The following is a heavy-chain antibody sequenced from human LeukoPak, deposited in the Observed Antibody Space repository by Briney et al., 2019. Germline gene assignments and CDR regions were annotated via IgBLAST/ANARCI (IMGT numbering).Heavy chain of an antibody. CDR1: GYTLTELS. Sequence: ASVKVSCKVSGYTLTELSMHWVRQAPGKRLEWMGGFDPEDGETIYAQKFQGRVTMTEDTSTDTAYMELSSLRSEDTAVYYCARLEMATTSFDYWGQGTLVTVSS. CDR3: ARLEMATTSFDY. J-gene: IGHJ4*02. CDR2: FDPEDGET. V-gene: IGHV1-24*01. D-gene: IGHD5-12*01.